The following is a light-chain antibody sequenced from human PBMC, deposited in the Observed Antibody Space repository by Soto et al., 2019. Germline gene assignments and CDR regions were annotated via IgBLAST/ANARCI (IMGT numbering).Light chain of an antibody. CDR1: QSVTNY. J-gene: IGKJ4*01. V-gene: IGKV3-15*01. CDR2: GAS. Sequence: EILMTQSPATLSLSAGERATLSCRASQSVTNYLAWYQQRPGQAPRLLIYGASTRATNIPARFSGSGSGTEFTLNISSLQSEDFGVYYCQQYYNWPPLTFGGGTKVEIK. CDR3: QQYYNWPPLT.